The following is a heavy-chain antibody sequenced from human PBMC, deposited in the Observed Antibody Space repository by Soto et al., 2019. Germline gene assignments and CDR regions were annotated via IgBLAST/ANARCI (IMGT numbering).Heavy chain of an antibody. D-gene: IGHD3-16*01. V-gene: IGHV3-30*19. CDR1: GFTFRSYV. CDR3: ARWGTTGGLDV. CDR2: TSYDGRDK. Sequence: QVQLVESGGGVVQPGTSLRVSCVGSGFTFRSYVIHWVRQAPGKGLEWVALTSYDGRDKYYADSVRGRFTISRDNSRNTVDLQMDSLKLEDPALYYCARWGTTGGLDVWGQGTLVSVSS. J-gene: IGHJ1*01.